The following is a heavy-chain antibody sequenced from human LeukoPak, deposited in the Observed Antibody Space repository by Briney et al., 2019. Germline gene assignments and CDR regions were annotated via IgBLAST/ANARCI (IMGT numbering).Heavy chain of an antibody. CDR1: RFTLSSYW. CDR2: IKQDGSEK. Sequence: GGSLRLSCAASRFTLSSYWMSWVRQAPGKGREWVANIKQDGSEKYYVDSVKGRFTISRDNSKTSLYLQMNSLRAEDTAVYYCARGMGDDFWSGYYDYWGQGTLVTVSS. J-gene: IGHJ4*02. V-gene: IGHV3-7*01. CDR3: ARGMGDDFWSGYYDY. D-gene: IGHD3-3*01.